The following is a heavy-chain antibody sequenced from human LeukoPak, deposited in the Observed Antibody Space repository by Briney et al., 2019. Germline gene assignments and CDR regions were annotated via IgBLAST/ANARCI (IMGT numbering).Heavy chain of an antibody. CDR1: GFTFSSYA. Sequence: PGGSLRLSCAASGFTFSSYAMHWVRQAPGKGLEYVSAISSNGGSIYYANSVKGRFTISRDNSKNTLYLQMGSLRAEDMAVYYCARDGPYSGSYQGYFDYWGQGTLVTVSS. D-gene: IGHD1-26*01. CDR2: ISSNGGSI. V-gene: IGHV3-64*01. CDR3: ARDGPYSGSYQGYFDY. J-gene: IGHJ4*02.